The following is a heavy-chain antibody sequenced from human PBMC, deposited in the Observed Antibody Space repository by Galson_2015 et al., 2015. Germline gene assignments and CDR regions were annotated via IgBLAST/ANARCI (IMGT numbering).Heavy chain of an antibody. CDR3: ARASRGITWGRFDP. V-gene: IGHV6-1*01. CDR2: TYYRSKWYN. Sequence: CAISGDSVSCSSAAWNWIRQSPSRGLEWLGRTYYRSKWYNDYAVSVKSRITISPDTSKNQFSLQLNSVTPDDTAVYYCARASRGITWGRFDPWGQGTLITVSS. CDR1: GDSVSCSSAA. D-gene: IGHD3-16*01. J-gene: IGHJ5*02.